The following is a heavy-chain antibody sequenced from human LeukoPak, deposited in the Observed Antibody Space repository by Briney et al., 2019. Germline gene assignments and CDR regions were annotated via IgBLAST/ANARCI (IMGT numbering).Heavy chain of an antibody. D-gene: IGHD2/OR15-2a*01. CDR1: GYTFTGYY. J-gene: IGHJ3*02. CDR3: ARTFYDLSLAFDI. V-gene: IGHV1-2*02. CDR2: INPNSGGT. Sequence: ASVKVSCKASGYTFTGYYIHWVRQAPGQGLEWMGWINPNSGGTNYAQNFQGRVTMTGDTSITTAYMEPSRLRSDDTAAYYCARTFYDLSLAFDIWGQGTMVTVSS.